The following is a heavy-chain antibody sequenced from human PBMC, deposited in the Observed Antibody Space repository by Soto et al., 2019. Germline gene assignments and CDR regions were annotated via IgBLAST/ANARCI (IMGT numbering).Heavy chain of an antibody. Sequence: GASVKVSCKASGYTFISYYMHWVRQAPGQGLEWTGIINPSGGSTSYAQKFQGRVTLTRDTSTSTVYMELSSLRSEDTAVYYCARLGWELLPPGPYFDYWGQGTLVTVSS. CDR1: GYTFISYY. D-gene: IGHD1-26*01. J-gene: IGHJ4*02. V-gene: IGHV1-46*01. CDR3: ARLGWELLPPGPYFDY. CDR2: INPSGGST.